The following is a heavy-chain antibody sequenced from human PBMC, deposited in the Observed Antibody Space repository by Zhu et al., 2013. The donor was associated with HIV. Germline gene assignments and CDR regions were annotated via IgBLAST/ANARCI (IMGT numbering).Heavy chain of an antibody. CDR2: GSTYNLYR. Sequence: QVQLVQSGAEVMQPGASVKVSCKASGYTFTDYGITWVRQAPGQGLEFMGWGSTYNLYRMLAPKFQGRVTISTDKSKTTVYMELTSLTPDDTAVFYCARGGAHIVVAVGTFDLWGQGTKITVS. D-gene: IGHD2-15*01. CDR1: GYTFTDYG. CDR3: ARGGAHIVVAVGTFDL. V-gene: IGHV1-18*01. J-gene: IGHJ3*01.